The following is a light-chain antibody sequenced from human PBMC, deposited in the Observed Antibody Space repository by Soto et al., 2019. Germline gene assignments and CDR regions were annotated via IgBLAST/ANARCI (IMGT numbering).Light chain of an antibody. CDR3: QQYGSSPWT. J-gene: IGKJ1*01. CDR1: QSVSSNY. V-gene: IGKV3-20*01. CDR2: GAS. Sequence: EIVLTQSPGTLSLSPGERATLSCRASQSVSSNYLAWYQQKPGQAPRPLIYGASSRATGIPDGFSGSGAGTDFTLTISRLEPEDFAVYYCQQYGSSPWTFGLGTKVEIK.